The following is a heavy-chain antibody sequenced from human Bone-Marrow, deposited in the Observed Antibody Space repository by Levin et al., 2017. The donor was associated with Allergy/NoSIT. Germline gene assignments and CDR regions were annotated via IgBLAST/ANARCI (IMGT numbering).Heavy chain of an antibody. J-gene: IGHJ3*02. V-gene: IGHV3-13*01. Sequence: GGSLRLSCAASGFTFSSYDMHWVHQATGKGLEWVSAIGTAGDTYYPGSVRGRFTISRENAKNSLYLQMNSLRAGDTAVYYCARGLRDAFDIWGQGTMVTVSS. CDR1: GFTFSSYD. CDR2: IGTAGDT. CDR3: ARGLRDAFDI.